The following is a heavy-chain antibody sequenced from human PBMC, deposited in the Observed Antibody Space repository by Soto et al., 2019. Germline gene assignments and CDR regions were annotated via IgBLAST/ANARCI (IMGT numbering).Heavy chain of an antibody. CDR1: GFSLSGSA. CDR3: FLYDEFVGGLGS. J-gene: IGHJ5*02. CDR2: IRSKAKNYAR. D-gene: IGHD3-16*01. V-gene: IGHV3-73*01. Sequence: PGVSQRLSCAASGFSLSGSALSWVRQASGKGLEWVGRIRSKAKNYARGISASVKGRFAISRDDSKKTAYLEMNSLKTEDTAVYYCFLYDEFVGGLGSWGQGTRVTVSS.